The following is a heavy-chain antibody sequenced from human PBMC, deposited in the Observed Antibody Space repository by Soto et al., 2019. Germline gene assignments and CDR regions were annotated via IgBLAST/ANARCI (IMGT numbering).Heavy chain of an antibody. CDR2: ISAYNGNT. V-gene: IGHV1-18*01. J-gene: IGHJ5*02. D-gene: IGHD3-3*01. CDR3: ARAPLYDFWTGGFDP. CDR1: GYTFTSYG. Sequence: QVQLVQSGAEVKKPGASVKVSCQASGYTFTSYGISWVRQAPGQGLEWMGWISAYNGNTNYAQKLQGRVTMTTDTSTSTAYMELRSLRSDDTAVYYCARAPLYDFWTGGFDPWGQGTLVTVSS.